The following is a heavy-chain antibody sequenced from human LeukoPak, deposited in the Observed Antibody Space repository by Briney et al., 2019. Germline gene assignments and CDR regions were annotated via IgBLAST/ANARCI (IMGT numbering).Heavy chain of an antibody. CDR2: ISSTSTSI. CDR1: GFTFSSHT. J-gene: IGHJ2*01. Sequence: GGSLRLSCAASGFTFSSHTMNWVRQAPGKGLEWVSSISSTSTSIYHADSVKGRFTISRDNTKNSLYLQMDSLRAEDTAVYYCARDGKADYYGSGNPPRYWYFDLWGRGTLVTVSS. D-gene: IGHD3-10*01. V-gene: IGHV3-21*01. CDR3: ARDGKADYYGSGNPPRYWYFDL.